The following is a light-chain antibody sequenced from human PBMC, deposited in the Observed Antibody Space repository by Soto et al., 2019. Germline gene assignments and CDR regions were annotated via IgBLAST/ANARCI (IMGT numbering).Light chain of an antibody. CDR1: QGISNY. Sequence: DIQMTQSPSSLSASVGDRVTITCRASQGISNYLAWYQQISGKVPKLLISAASTLQSGVPSRFSGSGSGTEFTLTISSLQPEDVATYYCQKYTNVPTFGGGTKVEIK. J-gene: IGKJ4*01. V-gene: IGKV1-27*01. CDR3: QKYTNVPT. CDR2: AAS.